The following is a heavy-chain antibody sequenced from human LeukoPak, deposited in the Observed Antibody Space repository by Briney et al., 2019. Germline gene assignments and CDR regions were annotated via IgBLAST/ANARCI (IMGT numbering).Heavy chain of an antibody. Sequence: SETLSLTCAVYGGSFSGYYWSWIRQPPGKGLEWIGEINHSGSTNYNPSLKSRVTISVDTSKNQFSLKLSSVTAADTAVYYCAIQGGYPTPLGWGQGTLVTVSS. CDR2: INHSGST. D-gene: IGHD6-25*01. V-gene: IGHV4-34*01. J-gene: IGHJ4*02. CDR1: GGSFSGYY. CDR3: AIQGGYPTPLG.